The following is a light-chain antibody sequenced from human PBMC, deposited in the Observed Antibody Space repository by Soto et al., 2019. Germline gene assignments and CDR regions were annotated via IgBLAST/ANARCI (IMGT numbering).Light chain of an antibody. Sequence: DIQITQSPSTLSASVGDRVTITCRASHSISGWLAWYQQKPGKAPKLLIYKASSLESGVPSRFSGSGSGTEFTLTISSLQPDDFASYYCQQYNSFPTFGQGTKVEIK. V-gene: IGKV1-5*03. CDR2: KAS. J-gene: IGKJ1*01. CDR3: QQYNSFPT. CDR1: HSISGW.